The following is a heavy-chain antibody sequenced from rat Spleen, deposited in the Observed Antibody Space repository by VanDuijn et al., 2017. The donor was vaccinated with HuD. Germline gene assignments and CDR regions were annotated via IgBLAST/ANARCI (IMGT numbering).Heavy chain of an antibody. J-gene: IGHJ2*01. D-gene: IGHD1-9*01. CDR3: ARRHYGYTDYFDY. CDR2: INYDGSGT. V-gene: IGHV5-29*01. Sequence: EVQLVESGGGLVQPGRSLKLSCAASGFTFSNYDMAWVRQAPTKGLEWVATINYDGSGTYYRDSVKGRFTISRDNAKSTLSLQMDSLRSEDTATYYCARRHYGYTDYFDYWGQGVMVTVSS. CDR1: GFTFSNYD.